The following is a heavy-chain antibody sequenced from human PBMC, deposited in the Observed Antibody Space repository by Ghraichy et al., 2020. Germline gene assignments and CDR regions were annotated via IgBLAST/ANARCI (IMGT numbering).Heavy chain of an antibody. CDR3: ARTGYVEGLDAFDI. J-gene: IGHJ3*02. Sequence: GGSLRLSCAASGFTVSSNYMSWVRQAPGKGLEWVSVIYSGGSTYYADSVKGRFTISRDNSTNTLYLQMNSLRAEDTAVYYCARTGYVEGLDAFDIWGQGTMVTVSS. D-gene: IGHD5-12*01. CDR1: GFTVSSNY. CDR2: IYSGGST. V-gene: IGHV3-53*01.